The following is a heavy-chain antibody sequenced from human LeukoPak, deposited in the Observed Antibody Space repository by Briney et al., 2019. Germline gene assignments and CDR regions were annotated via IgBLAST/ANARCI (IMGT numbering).Heavy chain of an antibody. V-gene: IGHV4-59*01. CDR2: ISYSGST. CDR3: ARGGWYPESFQH. J-gene: IGHJ1*01. Sequence: SETLSLTCTVSGGSISSYYWSWIRQPPGKGQEWIGYISYSGSTKYNPSLKSRVTISVDTSKNQFSLKLSSVTAADTAVYYCARGGWYPESFQHWGQGALVTVSS. D-gene: IGHD6-19*01. CDR1: GGSISSYY.